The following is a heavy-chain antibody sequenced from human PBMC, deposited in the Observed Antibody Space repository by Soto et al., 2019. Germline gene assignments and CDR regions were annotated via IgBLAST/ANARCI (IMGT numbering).Heavy chain of an antibody. CDR3: ARTRSFTLGFYYDGMDA. V-gene: IGHV5-51*01. CDR2: IYPGDSDT. D-gene: IGHD6-6*01. CDR1: GYSFASYW. Sequence: ESLNISFQGSGYSFASYWIGCVLQMPGKDLEWMGIIYPGDSDTRYSPSFQGQVTISADKSLRTAYLQWTSLKASDTALYYCARTRSFTLGFYYDGMDAWGQGTTVTVSS. J-gene: IGHJ6*02.